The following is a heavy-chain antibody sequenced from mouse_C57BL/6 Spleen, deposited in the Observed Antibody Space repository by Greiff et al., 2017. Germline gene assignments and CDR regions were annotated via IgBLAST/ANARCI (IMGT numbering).Heavy chain of an antibody. CDR3: ARGRNYYGNFLSY. CDR2: IYPRDGST. D-gene: IGHD2-1*01. CDR1: GYNFKSYD. V-gene: IGHV1-85*01. Sequence: QVTLKEPGPELVKPGASVKLSCKASGYNFKSYDINWVKQRPGQGLEWIGWIYPRDGSTKYNEKFKGKAPLTVDTSSRTAYMELHSLTSENSAVYFCARGRNYYGNFLSYWGQGTTLTVSS. J-gene: IGHJ2*01.